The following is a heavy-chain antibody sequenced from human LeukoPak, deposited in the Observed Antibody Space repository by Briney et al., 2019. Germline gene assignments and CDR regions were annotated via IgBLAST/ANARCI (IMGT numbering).Heavy chain of an antibody. V-gene: IGHV3-23*01. CDR2: ISDSGGRT. J-gene: IGHJ4*02. D-gene: IGHD3-22*01. Sequence: GGSLRLSCAVSGITLSNYGMSWVRQAPGKGLEWVADISDSGGRTNYADSVKGRFTISRDNPKNTLYLQMNSLRPEDTAVYFCAKRGVVIRVILVGFHKEAYYFDSWGQGVLVTVSS. CDR3: AKRGVVIRVILVGFHKEAYYFDS. CDR1: GITLSNYG.